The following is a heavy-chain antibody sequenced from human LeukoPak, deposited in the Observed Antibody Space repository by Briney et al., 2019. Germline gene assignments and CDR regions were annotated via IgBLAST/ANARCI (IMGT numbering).Heavy chain of an antibody. CDR2: IYYSGST. CDR3: ARVNYYGSGSYQYYFDY. D-gene: IGHD3-10*01. J-gene: IGHJ4*02. Sequence: SGTLSLTCTVSGGSISSGGYYWSWIRQHPGEGLEWIGYIYYSGSTYYNPSLKSRVTISVDTSKNQFSLKLSSVTAADTAVYYCARVNYYGSGSYQYYFDYWGQGTLVTVSS. V-gene: IGHV4-31*03. CDR1: GGSISSGGYY.